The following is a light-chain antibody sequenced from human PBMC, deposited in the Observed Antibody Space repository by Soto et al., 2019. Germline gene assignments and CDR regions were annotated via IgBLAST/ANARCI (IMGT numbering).Light chain of an antibody. Sequence: EIVLTQSPATLSLSPGERATLSCRASQSVDNYLAWYQQKPGQAPRLLIYDTYSRATGIPARFSGSGSGTDFTLTISSLEPEDLAVYYCQHRSSWPLTFGGGTKVEIK. J-gene: IGKJ4*01. V-gene: IGKV3-11*01. CDR3: QHRSSWPLT. CDR1: QSVDNY. CDR2: DTY.